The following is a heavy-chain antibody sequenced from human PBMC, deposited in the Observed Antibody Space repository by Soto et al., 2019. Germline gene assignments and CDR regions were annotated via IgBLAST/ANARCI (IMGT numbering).Heavy chain of an antibody. CDR2: VSATAGTT. Sequence: GGSLRHSCAASGLTFSNYAMSWVRQAPGKGLEWVSLVSATAGTTYYTDSVKGRFTISRDNSRNTVYLQMNSLRADDTAVYYCAKDRLAGGFDYWGQGTLVTVSS. CDR3: AKDRLAGGFDY. J-gene: IGHJ4*02. D-gene: IGHD3-16*01. V-gene: IGHV3-23*01. CDR1: GLTFSNYA.